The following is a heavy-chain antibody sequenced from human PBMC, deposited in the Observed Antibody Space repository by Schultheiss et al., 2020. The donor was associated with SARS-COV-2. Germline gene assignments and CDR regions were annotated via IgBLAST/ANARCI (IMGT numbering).Heavy chain of an antibody. D-gene: IGHD6-13*01. V-gene: IGHV4-59*10. CDR1: GGSFSGYY. CDR3: ARQEQQLVLGRFDP. CDR2: IYTSGST. J-gene: IGHJ5*02. Sequence: SETLSLTCAVYGGSFSGYYWSWIRQPPGKGLEWIGRIYTSGSTNYNPSLKSRVTMSVDTSKNQFSLKLSSVTAADTAVYYCARQEQQLVLGRFDPWGQGTLVTVSS.